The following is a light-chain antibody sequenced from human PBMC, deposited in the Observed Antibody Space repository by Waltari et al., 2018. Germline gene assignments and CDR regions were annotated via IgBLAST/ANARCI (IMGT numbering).Light chain of an antibody. Sequence: ELVLTQSPATLSLSPGERATLACRASPTVVRYLAWYQQKPGQVPRLLIYDASSRATGVPAMFSGSGSGTEFTLTISRLEPEDFAVYYCQQRNIWPNTFGQGTKLEIK. V-gene: IGKV3-11*01. CDR3: QQRNIWPNT. J-gene: IGKJ2*01. CDR1: PTVVRY. CDR2: DAS.